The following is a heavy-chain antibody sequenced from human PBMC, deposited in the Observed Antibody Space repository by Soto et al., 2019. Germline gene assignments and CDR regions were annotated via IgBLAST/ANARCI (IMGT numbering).Heavy chain of an antibody. CDR2: IRGGGSST. CDR1: GFTFSSYW. CDR3: AKGLDTTVSDAFDI. D-gene: IGHD4-17*01. V-gene: IGHV3-23*01. Sequence: PGGSLRLSCAASGFTFSSYWMSWVRQAPGKGLEWVSAIRGGGSSTYYVDSVKGRFTISRDNSKNTLYLQMNSLRAEDTAVYYCAKGLDTTVSDAFDIWGQGTMVTVSS. J-gene: IGHJ3*02.